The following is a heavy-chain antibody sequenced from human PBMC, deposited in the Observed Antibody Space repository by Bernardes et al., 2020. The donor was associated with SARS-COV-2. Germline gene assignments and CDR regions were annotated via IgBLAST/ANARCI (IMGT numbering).Heavy chain of an antibody. V-gene: IGHV4-39*01. Sequence: SETLSLTCTVSGGSISSSSYYWGWIRQPPGKGLEWIGRIYYSGSTYYNPSLKSRVTISVETSKNQFSLKLSSVTAADTAVYYCAKDSSGWSGDWFDPWGQGTLVTVSS. D-gene: IGHD6-19*01. CDR2: IYYSGST. CDR3: AKDSSGWSGDWFDP. J-gene: IGHJ5*02. CDR1: GGSISSSSYY.